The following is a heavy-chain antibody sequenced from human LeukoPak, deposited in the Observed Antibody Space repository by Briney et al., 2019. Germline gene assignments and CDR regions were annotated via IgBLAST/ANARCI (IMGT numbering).Heavy chain of an antibody. V-gene: IGHV3-7*04. D-gene: IGHD3-22*01. CDR1: GFTFSNYW. CDR2: IKPDGSEK. CDR3: ARTLYYDSSSHLSGY. Sequence: GGSLRLSCAASGFTFSNYWMSWVRQAPGKGLEWVANIKPDGSEKYHVDSVKGRFTISRDNTKNSLYLQMDSLRAEDTAVYYCARTLYYDSSSHLSGYWGQGTLVTVSS. J-gene: IGHJ4*02.